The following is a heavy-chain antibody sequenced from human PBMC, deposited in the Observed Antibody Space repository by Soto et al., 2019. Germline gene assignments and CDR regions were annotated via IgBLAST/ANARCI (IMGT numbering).Heavy chain of an antibody. CDR1: GGTFSSCP. CDR3: AMIEYSSGSDY. D-gene: IGHD6-19*01. V-gene: IGHV1-69*13. CDR2: IMPIFGTT. J-gene: IGHJ4*02. Sequence: SVKVSCKASGGTFSSCPIAWVRQAPGQGLEWVGGIMPIFGTTKYAQNFRDRVTIYADESTSTAYMELSSLRFEDTAVYYCAMIEYSSGSDYWGQGTLVTVSS.